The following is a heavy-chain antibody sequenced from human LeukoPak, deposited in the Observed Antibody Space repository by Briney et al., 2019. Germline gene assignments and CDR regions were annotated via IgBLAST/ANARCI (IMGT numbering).Heavy chain of an antibody. D-gene: IGHD2-21*01. Sequence: GGSLRLSSAASRFTLSTYVKSCGRQAPRKGLEWVSTIGGSGISTYYADSAKGRFTISRDTSKNTLFLQMDSLRAEDTAVYYCAKHGPSVVSPHDYWGQGTLVTVSS. J-gene: IGHJ4*02. CDR3: AKHGPSVVSPHDY. V-gene: IGHV3-23*01. CDR1: RFTLSTYV. CDR2: IGGSGIST.